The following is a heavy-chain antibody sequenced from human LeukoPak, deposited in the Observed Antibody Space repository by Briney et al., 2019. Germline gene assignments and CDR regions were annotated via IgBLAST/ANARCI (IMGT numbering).Heavy chain of an antibody. D-gene: IGHD3-16*01. J-gene: IGHJ4*02. CDR1: GFTFSSYS. CDR2: ISSSSSTI. Sequence: GGSLRLSCAASGFTFSSYSMIWVRQAPGKGLEWVSYISSSSSTIYYADSVKGRFTISRDNAKNSLYLQMNSLRAEDTAVYYCAREGDSDYFDYWGQGTLVTVSS. V-gene: IGHV3-48*01. CDR3: AREGDSDYFDY.